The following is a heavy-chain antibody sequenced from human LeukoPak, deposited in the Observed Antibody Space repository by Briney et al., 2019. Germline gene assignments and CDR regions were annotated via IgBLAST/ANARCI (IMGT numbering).Heavy chain of an antibody. CDR1: GYTFTGYY. Sequence: ASVKVSCKASGYTFTGYYMHWVRQAPGQELEWMGWINPNSGGTTYAQKFQGRVTMTRDTSITTAYMELSRLRSDDSAVYSCAKDYSGTFQTNAFDIWGQGTMVIVSS. CDR2: INPNSGGT. V-gene: IGHV1-2*02. D-gene: IGHD5-12*01. J-gene: IGHJ3*02. CDR3: AKDYSGTFQTNAFDI.